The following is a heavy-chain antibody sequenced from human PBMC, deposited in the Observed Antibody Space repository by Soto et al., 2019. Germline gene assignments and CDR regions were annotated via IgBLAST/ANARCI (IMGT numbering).Heavy chain of an antibody. CDR3: ARGVLH. Sequence: QVQLQESGPGLVKPSQTLSLTCTVSGGSISSGGYYWSWIRQHPGKGLEWIGSIYYSGSTHYNPSLTSLTTISVDTSKTQFSLKLSSVTAADTAVYYCARGVLHWGQGTLVTVST. CDR2: IYYSGST. V-gene: IGHV4-31*01. CDR1: GGSISSGGYY. D-gene: IGHD3-16*01. J-gene: IGHJ4*02.